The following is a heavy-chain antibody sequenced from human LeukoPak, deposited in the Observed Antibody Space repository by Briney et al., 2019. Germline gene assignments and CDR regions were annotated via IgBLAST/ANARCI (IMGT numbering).Heavy chain of an antibody. CDR2: IYYSGST. CDR1: AGSISSYY. CDR3: ARAPNGDYFNWFDP. D-gene: IGHD4-17*01. J-gene: IGHJ5*02. V-gene: IGHV4-59*07. Sequence: SDTLSLTCTASAGSISSYYWSWIPQPPGNGLDWIGYIYYSGSTNYNPSLKSRVTISVDTSKNQFSLKLSSVTAADTAVYYCARAPNGDYFNWFDPWGQGTLVTVSS.